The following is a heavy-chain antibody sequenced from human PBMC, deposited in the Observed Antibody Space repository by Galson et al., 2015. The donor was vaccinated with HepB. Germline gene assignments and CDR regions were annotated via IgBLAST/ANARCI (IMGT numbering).Heavy chain of an antibody. CDR3: AKRSHQYSGGCYSPFAD. D-gene: IGHD3-22*01. CDR1: GFTFSSYG. J-gene: IGHJ4*02. CDR2: IRYDGSNK. V-gene: IGHV3-30*02. Sequence: SLRLSCAASGFTFSSYGMHWVRQAPGKGLEWVAFIRYDGSNKYYADSVKGRFTISRDNSKNTLYLQMNSLRAEDTAVYYCAKRSHQYSGGCYSPFADWGQGTLVTVSS.